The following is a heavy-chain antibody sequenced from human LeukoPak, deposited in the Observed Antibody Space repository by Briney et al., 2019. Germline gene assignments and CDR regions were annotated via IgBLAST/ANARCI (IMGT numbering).Heavy chain of an antibody. Sequence: GGSLRLSCAASGFTFSSYAMSWVRQAPGKGLEWVSAISGSGGSTYYADSVKGRFTISGDNSKNTLYLQMNSLRAEDTAVYYCAKDARVRGVITLDYWGQGTLVTVSS. CDR3: AKDARVRGVITLDY. J-gene: IGHJ4*02. CDR1: GFTFSSYA. CDR2: ISGSGGST. D-gene: IGHD3-10*01. V-gene: IGHV3-23*01.